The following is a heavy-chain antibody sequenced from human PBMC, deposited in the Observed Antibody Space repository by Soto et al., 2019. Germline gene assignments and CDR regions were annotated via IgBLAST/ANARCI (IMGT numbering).Heavy chain of an antibody. J-gene: IGHJ4*02. V-gene: IGHV3-23*01. D-gene: IGHD1-26*01. Sequence: EVQLLESGGGLGQPGGSLRLSCAASGFTFSSYAMNWVRQAPGKGLEWVSVISGSGDSTYYADSVKGRFTISRDNSKNTLYLQMNSLRAEDTAVYYCARRGSGSYFDYWGQGTLVTVSS. CDR2: ISGSGDST. CDR1: GFTFSSYA. CDR3: ARRGSGSYFDY.